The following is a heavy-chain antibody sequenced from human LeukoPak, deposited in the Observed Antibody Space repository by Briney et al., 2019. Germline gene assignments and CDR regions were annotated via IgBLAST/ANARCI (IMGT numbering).Heavy chain of an antibody. V-gene: IGHV4-59*08. CDR2: IHCSGST. CDR1: GGSISTYY. D-gene: IGHD6-19*01. CDR3: ARSYSSGGNVALFQH. Sequence: SETLSLTCTVSGGSISTYYWSWIRQPPGRGLEYIGFIHCSGSTNYNSSLKSRVTISVDTSKNQFSLKLSSVTAADTAVYYCARSYSSGGNVALFQHWGQGTLVTVSS. J-gene: IGHJ1*01.